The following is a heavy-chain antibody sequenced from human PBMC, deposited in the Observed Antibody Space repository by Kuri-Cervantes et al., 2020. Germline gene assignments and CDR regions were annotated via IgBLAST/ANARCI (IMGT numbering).Heavy chain of an antibody. Sequence: GESLKISCAASGFTFDDYAMHWVRQAPGKGLEWVSVIRGRDGATYYADSVKGRFTISRDNSENNLFLQMNYLRVEDTAVYYCAKGAHFDYWGPGTLVTVSS. D-gene: IGHD3-16*01. CDR2: IRGRDGAT. CDR1: GFTFDDYA. J-gene: IGHJ4*02. V-gene: IGHV3-23*01. CDR3: AKGAHFDY.